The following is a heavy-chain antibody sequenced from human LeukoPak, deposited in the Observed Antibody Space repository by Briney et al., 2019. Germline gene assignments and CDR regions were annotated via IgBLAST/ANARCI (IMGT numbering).Heavy chain of an antibody. Sequence: GASVKVSCKASGYTFTAYYMHWVRQAPGQGLEWMGGIIPIFGTANYAQKFQGRVTMTEDTSTDTAYMELSSLRSEDTAVYYCAAIRAGWYLFDYWGQGTLVTVSS. CDR1: GYTFTAYY. J-gene: IGHJ4*02. D-gene: IGHD6-19*01. CDR2: IIPIFGTA. V-gene: IGHV1-69*06. CDR3: AAIRAGWYLFDY.